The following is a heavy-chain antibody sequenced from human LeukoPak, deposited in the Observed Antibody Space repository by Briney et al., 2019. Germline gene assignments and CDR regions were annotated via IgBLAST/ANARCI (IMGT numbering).Heavy chain of an antibody. Sequence: GGSLRLSCEASGFTFGSYAMYWVRQAPGKGLEWVAGILGSGGSAHYADSVKGRFTISRDNSKNTLYLQMNSLRAEDTAVYYCAKALAPPKYYYGSGKVGGFDYWGQGTLVTVSS. CDR1: GFTFGSYA. J-gene: IGHJ4*02. V-gene: IGHV3-23*01. CDR2: ILGSGGSA. CDR3: AKALAPPKYYYGSGKVGGFDY. D-gene: IGHD3-10*01.